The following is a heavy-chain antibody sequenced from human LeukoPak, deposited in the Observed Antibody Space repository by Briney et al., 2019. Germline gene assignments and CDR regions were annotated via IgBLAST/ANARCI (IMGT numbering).Heavy chain of an antibody. CDR3: ARAGRAAADNWFDP. V-gene: IGHV4-61*01. CDR2: IYYSGST. Sequence: PSETLSLTCTVSGGSVSSGSYYWSWIRQPPGKGLEWIGYIYYSGSTNYKPSLKSRVTISVDTSKNQFSLKLSSVAAADTAVYYCARAGRAAADNWFDPWGQGTLVTVSS. CDR1: GGSVSSGSYY. D-gene: IGHD6-13*01. J-gene: IGHJ5*02.